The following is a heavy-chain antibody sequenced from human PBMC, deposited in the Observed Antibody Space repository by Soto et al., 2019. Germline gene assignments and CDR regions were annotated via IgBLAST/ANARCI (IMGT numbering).Heavy chain of an antibody. CDR1: GYTFTSYA. CDR3: ARVISSSWSSDAFDI. J-gene: IGHJ3*02. Sequence: GASVKVSCKASGYTFTSYAMHWVRQAPGQRLEWMGWINAGNGNTKYSQKFQGRVTITRGTSASTAYMELSSLRSEDTAVYYCARVISSSWSSDAFDIWGQGTMVTVSS. V-gene: IGHV1-3*01. D-gene: IGHD6-13*01. CDR2: INAGNGNT.